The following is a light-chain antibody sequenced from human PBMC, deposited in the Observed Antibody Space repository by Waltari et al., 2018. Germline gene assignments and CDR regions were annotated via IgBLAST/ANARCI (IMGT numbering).Light chain of an antibody. V-gene: IGLV2-23*01. CDR1: SSDVGSYKF. J-gene: IGLJ2*01. CDR3: CSYAGSSPHVI. CDR2: GGS. Sequence: QSALTQPASVSGSPGQSITISCTGSSSDVGSYKFVSWYQQHPGKAPQLMIYGGSQRPAGVSKRFSGSKSGNTASLTISGLRAEDEADYYCCSYAGSSPHVIFGGGTKLTVL.